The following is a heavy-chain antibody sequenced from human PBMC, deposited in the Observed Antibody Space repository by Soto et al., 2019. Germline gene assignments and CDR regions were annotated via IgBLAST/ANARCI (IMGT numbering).Heavy chain of an antibody. CDR2: IYYSGST. D-gene: IGHD3-10*01. J-gene: IGHJ5*02. Sequence: QVQLQESGPGLVNPSETLSLTCTVSGGSISSYYWSWIRQPPGKGLEWIGYIYYSGSTNYNPSLKSRVTISVDTSKNQFSLKLTSVAAADTAMYYCVREPKESGWFDPWGKGALVTVSS. CDR1: GGSISSYY. V-gene: IGHV4-59*01. CDR3: VREPKESGWFDP.